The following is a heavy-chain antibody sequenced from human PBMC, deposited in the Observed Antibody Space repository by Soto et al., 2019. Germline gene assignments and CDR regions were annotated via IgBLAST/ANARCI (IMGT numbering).Heavy chain of an antibody. Sequence: ASVKVSCKASGYSFINFDISWVRQAAGQGPEWLGWMNPGSGKTGYTSKFQGRVAMTRDASTATSHLDLTSLTSDDTAVYCCARMASAGTLNWFDPWGPGTLVTVSS. V-gene: IGHV1-8*02. CDR2: MNPGSGKT. CDR1: GYSFINFD. D-gene: IGHD6-13*01. J-gene: IGHJ5*02. CDR3: ARMASAGTLNWFDP.